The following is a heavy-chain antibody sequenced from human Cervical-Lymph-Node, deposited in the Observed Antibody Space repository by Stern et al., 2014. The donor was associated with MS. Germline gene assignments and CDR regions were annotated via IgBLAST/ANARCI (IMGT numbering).Heavy chain of an antibody. D-gene: IGHD1-26*01. CDR2: IIPIFGTA. CDR1: GGTFSSYA. CDR3: ARGELKEGLVRGMDV. Sequence: VQLVQSGAEVKKPGSSVKVSCKASGGTFSSYAISWVRQAPGQGLEWMGGIIPIFGTANYAPTFRGRVTITADDSPSTASMELSSLRSEDTAVYYCARGELKEGLVRGMDVWGQGTTVTVSS. J-gene: IGHJ6*02. V-gene: IGHV1-69*01.